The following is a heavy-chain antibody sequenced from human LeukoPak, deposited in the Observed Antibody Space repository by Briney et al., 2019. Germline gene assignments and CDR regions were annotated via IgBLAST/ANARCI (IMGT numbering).Heavy chain of an antibody. CDR3: ANTGGSVDY. Sequence: GGSLRLSCSASGFTFSSYDMSRDRQAPGKGLEWVSAISGSGGSTYYADSVKGRFTISRDNSKNTLYLQMNSLRAEDTAVYYCANTGGSVDYWGQGTLVTVSS. V-gene: IGHV3-23*01. CDR1: GFTFSSYD. D-gene: IGHD3-10*01. CDR2: ISGSGGST. J-gene: IGHJ4*02.